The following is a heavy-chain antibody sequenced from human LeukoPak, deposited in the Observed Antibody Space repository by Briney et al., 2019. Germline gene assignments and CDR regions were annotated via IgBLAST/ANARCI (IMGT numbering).Heavy chain of an antibody. CDR1: GGSISSGSYF. CDR3: ARLHGSGTYYSLHPLDY. V-gene: IGHV4-39*07. Sequence: PSETLSLTCTVSGGSISSGSYFWGWIRQPPGKGLKWIGSIYHSGTTYSNPSLKSRVTISVDTSKNQFSLKLSSVTAADTAVYYCARLHGSGTYYSLHPLDYWGQGTLVTVSS. J-gene: IGHJ4*02. D-gene: IGHD3-10*01. CDR2: IYHSGTT.